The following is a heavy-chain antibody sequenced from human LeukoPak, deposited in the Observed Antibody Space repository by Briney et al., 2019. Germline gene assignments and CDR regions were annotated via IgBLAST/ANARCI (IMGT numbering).Heavy chain of an antibody. Sequence: SVKVSCKASGGTFSSYAISWVRQAPGQGLEWKGRIIPIFGIANYAQKFQGRVTITADKSTSTAYMELSSLRSEDTAVYYCARARTGVVPAAPYYYYGMDVWGQGTTVTVSS. D-gene: IGHD2-2*01. CDR1: GGTFSSYA. V-gene: IGHV1-69*04. CDR3: ARARTGVVPAAPYYYYGMDV. CDR2: IIPIFGIA. J-gene: IGHJ6*02.